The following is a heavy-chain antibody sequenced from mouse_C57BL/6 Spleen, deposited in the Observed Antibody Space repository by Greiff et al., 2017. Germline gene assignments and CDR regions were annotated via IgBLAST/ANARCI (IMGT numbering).Heavy chain of an antibody. V-gene: IGHV1-80*01. CDR1: GYAFSSYW. CDR2: IYPGDGDT. J-gene: IGHJ3*01. CDR3: ARSNYYGSSPGWFAY. Sequence: VQLQQSGAELARPGASVKLSCKASGYAFSSYWMNWVKQRPGKGLEWIGQIYPGDGDTNYNGKFKGKATLTADKSSRIAYMQLSSLTSEDSAVYFGARSNYYGSSPGWFAYWGQGTLVTVSA. D-gene: IGHD1-1*01.